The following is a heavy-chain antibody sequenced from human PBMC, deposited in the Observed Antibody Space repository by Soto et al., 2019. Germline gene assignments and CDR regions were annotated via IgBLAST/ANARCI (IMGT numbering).Heavy chain of an antibody. CDR1: GFTFSSYG. Sequence: QVQLVESGGGVVQPGRSLRLSCAASGFTFSSYGMHWVRQAPGKGLEWVAVISYDGSNKYYADSVKGRFTISRDNSKTTLYLQMNSLRAEDTAVYYCAKPTRMTARTQYYFDYWGQGTLVTVSS. CDR2: ISYDGSNK. CDR3: AKPTRMTARTQYYFDY. V-gene: IGHV3-30*18. D-gene: IGHD2-21*02. J-gene: IGHJ4*02.